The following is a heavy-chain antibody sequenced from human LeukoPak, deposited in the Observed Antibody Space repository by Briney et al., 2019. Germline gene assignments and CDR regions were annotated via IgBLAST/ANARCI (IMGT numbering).Heavy chain of an antibody. V-gene: IGHV3-13*01. J-gene: IGHJ3*02. CDR2: IYRAGDT. CDR1: GFTLSNYD. Sequence: GGSLRLSCAASGFTLSNYDMHWVRQGTGEGLEWVSMIYRAGDTYYPDSVKGRFTVSRDYAKNSFYLQMNSLRAGDTAVYYCAREMSGSNDAFDIWGQGTMVTVSS. D-gene: IGHD3-10*01. CDR3: AREMSGSNDAFDI.